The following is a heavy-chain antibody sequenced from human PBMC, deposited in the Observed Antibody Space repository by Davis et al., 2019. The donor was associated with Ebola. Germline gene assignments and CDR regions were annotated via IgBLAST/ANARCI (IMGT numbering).Heavy chain of an antibody. CDR1: GYTFISSY. J-gene: IGHJ6*04. Sequence: ASVNVSRMPSGYTFISSYMLRVRLAPGLGLEWMGIINPSGGSTSYAQKFQGRVTMTRDTSTSTVYMELSSLRSEDTAVYYCAREHIVVVTAIEDYYYYGMDVWGKGTTVTVSS. CDR3: AREHIVVVTAIEDYYYYGMDV. V-gene: IGHV1-46*01. D-gene: IGHD2-21*02. CDR2: INPSGGST.